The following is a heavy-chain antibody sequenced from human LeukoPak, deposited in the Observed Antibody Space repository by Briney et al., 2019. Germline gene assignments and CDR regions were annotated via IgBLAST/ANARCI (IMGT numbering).Heavy chain of an antibody. CDR1: GGTFSSYA. D-gene: IGHD2-2*01. V-gene: IGHV1-69*04. CDR2: IIPILGIA. J-gene: IGHJ6*03. Sequence: GASVKVSCKASGGTFSSYAISWVRQAPGQGLEWMGRIIPILGIANYAQKFQGRVTITADKSTSTAYMELSSLRSEDTAVYYCARDGKVPAAIDYYYYMDVWGKGTTVTVSS. CDR3: ARDGKVPAAIDYYYYMDV.